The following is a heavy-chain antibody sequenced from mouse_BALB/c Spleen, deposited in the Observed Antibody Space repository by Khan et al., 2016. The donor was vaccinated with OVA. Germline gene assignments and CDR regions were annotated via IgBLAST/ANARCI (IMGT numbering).Heavy chain of an antibody. V-gene: IGHV3-2*02. CDR1: GYSITSEYA. D-gene: IGHD2-4*01. Sequence: VQLKESGPGLVKPSQSLSLTCTVTGYSITSEYAWNWIRQFPGNKLEWMGYINYSGNTRFNPSLKSRTYITRSTSKNQFFLQLNSVTTEDTATYYCERKDYYDYDPFPYWGQGTLVTVSA. J-gene: IGHJ3*01. CDR3: ERKDYYDYDPFPY. CDR2: INYSGNT.